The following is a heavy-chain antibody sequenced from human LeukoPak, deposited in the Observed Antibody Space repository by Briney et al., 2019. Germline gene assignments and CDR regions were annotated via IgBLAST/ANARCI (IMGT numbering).Heavy chain of an antibody. V-gene: IGHV4-59*01. D-gene: IGHD3-10*01. J-gene: IGHJ6*04. Sequence: PSETLSLTCTVSGGSISNYYWTWIRQLPGKGLEWIGSICYSGSTNYNPSLRSRATISVDTSKKQFSLNLSSVTAADTALYYCARVATMVRGSNGMDVWGKGTTVTVSS. CDR2: ICYSGST. CDR1: GGSISNYY. CDR3: ARVATMVRGSNGMDV.